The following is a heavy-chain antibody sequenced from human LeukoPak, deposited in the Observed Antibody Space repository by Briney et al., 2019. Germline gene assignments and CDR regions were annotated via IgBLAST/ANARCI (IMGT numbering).Heavy chain of an antibody. CDR1: GGTFSSYA. CDR2: IIPIFGTA. V-gene: IGHV1-69*05. Sequence: ASAKVSCKASGGTFSSYAISWVRQAPGQGLEWMGGIIPIFGTANYAQKFQGRVTITTDESTSTAYMELSSLRSEDTAVYYCARQYCSSTSCYLRIGWFDPWGQGTLVTVSS. CDR3: ARQYCSSTSCYLRIGWFDP. D-gene: IGHD2-2*01. J-gene: IGHJ5*02.